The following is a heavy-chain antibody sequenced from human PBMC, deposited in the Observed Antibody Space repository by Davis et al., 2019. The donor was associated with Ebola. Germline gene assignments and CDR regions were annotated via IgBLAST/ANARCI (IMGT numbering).Heavy chain of an antibody. CDR2: ISGIYGTT. Sequence: GGSLRLSCVASGFTFITYDMTWVRQAPGKGLEWVSVISGIYGTTHYADSVRGRFTISRDNSKTTLFLQMSSLRVEDTAIYFCTKGGWLDDWGQGTLVTVSS. D-gene: IGHD6-19*01. CDR1: GFTFITYD. V-gene: IGHV3-23*01. J-gene: IGHJ4*01. CDR3: TKGGWLDD.